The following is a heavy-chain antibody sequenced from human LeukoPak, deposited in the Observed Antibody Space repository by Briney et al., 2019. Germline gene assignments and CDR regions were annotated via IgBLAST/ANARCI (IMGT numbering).Heavy chain of an antibody. CDR1: GYTSTGYY. Sequence: ASVKVSCKASGYTSTGYYMHWVRQAPGQGLEWMGWINPNSGGTNYAQKFQGWVTMTRDTSISTAYMELSRLRSDDTAVYYCARSSIAVAGTGDYWGQGTLVTVSS. J-gene: IGHJ4*02. V-gene: IGHV1-2*04. D-gene: IGHD6-19*01. CDR3: ARSSIAVAGTGDY. CDR2: INPNSGGT.